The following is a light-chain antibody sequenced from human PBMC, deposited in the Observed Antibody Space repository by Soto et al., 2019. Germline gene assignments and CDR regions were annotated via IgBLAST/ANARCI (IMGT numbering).Light chain of an antibody. V-gene: IGLV1-44*01. CDR1: SSNIGGNS. Sequence: QSVLTQPPSASGAPGQGISISCSGSSSNIGGNSVSWYRQDPGTAPTLLIFSNHQRPSGVPDRFSGSKSGTSASLAISGRQSEDEADYYCSTWDDSVRGLVFGGGTKLTVL. CDR2: SNH. J-gene: IGLJ2*01. CDR3: STWDDSVRGLV.